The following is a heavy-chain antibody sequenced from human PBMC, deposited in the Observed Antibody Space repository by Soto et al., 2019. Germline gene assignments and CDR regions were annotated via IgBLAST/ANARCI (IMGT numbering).Heavy chain of an antibody. V-gene: IGHV4-34*01. CDR2: INHSGST. CDR1: GGSFSGYY. Sequence: PSETLSLTCAVYGGSFSGYYWSWIRQPPGKGLEWIGEINHSGSTNYNPSLKSRVTISVDTSKNQFSLKLSSVTAADTAVYYCARGLRYYDILTGYYPPRGDYYYYGMDVWGQGTTVTVSS. CDR3: ARGLRYYDILTGYYPPRGDYYYYGMDV. D-gene: IGHD3-9*01. J-gene: IGHJ6*02.